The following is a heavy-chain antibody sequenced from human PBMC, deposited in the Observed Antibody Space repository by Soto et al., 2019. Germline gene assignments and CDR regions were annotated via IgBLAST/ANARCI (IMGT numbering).Heavy chain of an antibody. CDR3: ARFQGQWLFSYYGMDF. J-gene: IGHJ6*02. D-gene: IGHD6-19*01. CDR1: GGTFSSYA. V-gene: IGHV1-69*06. Sequence: GASVKVSCKASGGTFSSYAISWVRQAPGQGLEWMGGIIPIFGTANYAQKFQGRVTITADKSTSTAYMELSSLRSEDTAVYYCARFQGQWLFSYYGMDFWGQGTTVTVSS. CDR2: IIPIFGTA.